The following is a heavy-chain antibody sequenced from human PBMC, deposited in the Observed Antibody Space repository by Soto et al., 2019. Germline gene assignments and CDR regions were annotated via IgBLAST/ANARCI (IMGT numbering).Heavy chain of an antibody. Sequence: EVQLVESGGGLVQPGGSLRLSCAASGFTFSSYSMNWVRQAPGKGLEWVSYISSSSSTIYYADSVKGRFTISRDNAKNSLYLQMNSLRAEDTAVYYCARDYYDSSGYYDFDYWGQGTLVTVSS. CDR3: ARDYYDSSGYYDFDY. CDR2: ISSSSSTI. V-gene: IGHV3-48*01. D-gene: IGHD3-22*01. CDR1: GFTFSSYS. J-gene: IGHJ4*02.